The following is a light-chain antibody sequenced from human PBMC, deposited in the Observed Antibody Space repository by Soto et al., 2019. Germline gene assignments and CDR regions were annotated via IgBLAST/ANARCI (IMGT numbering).Light chain of an antibody. CDR2: GAS. J-gene: IGKJ5*01. V-gene: IGKV3-20*01. Sequence: EIVLTQSPGTLSLSPGARATLSCRASQSVSNNYLAWYQQKHGQAPRLLIFGASTRATGIPDRFRGIGSGTDLTITISRLEPEDGEVYYGQHYGSSPFTFGQGTRLEIK. CDR3: QHYGSSPFT. CDR1: QSVSNNY.